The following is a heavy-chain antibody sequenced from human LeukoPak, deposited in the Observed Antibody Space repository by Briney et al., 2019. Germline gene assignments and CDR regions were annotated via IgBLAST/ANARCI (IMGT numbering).Heavy chain of an antibody. J-gene: IGHJ4*02. D-gene: IGHD3-3*01. CDR1: GYTFTGYY. Sequence: GASVKVSCKASGYTFTGYYMHWVRQAPGQGLEWMGWINPNSGGTNYAQKFQGRVTMTRDTSISTAYMELSRLRSDDTAVYYCATVYYDFWSGYYTSYYFDYWGQGTLVTVSS. V-gene: IGHV1-2*02. CDR3: ATVYYDFWSGYYTSYYFDY. CDR2: INPNSGGT.